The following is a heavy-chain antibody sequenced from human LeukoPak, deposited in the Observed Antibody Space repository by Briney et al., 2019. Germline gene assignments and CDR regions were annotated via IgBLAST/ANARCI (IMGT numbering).Heavy chain of an antibody. CDR3: AKDETPYTTGLYFDY. V-gene: IGHV3-23*01. D-gene: IGHD1-26*01. CDR1: GFTFSGYA. J-gene: IGHJ4*02. CDR2: ISGSGGST. Sequence: PGGSLRLSCAASGFTFSGYAMSWVRQAPGKGLEWVSAISGSGGSTYYADSVKGRFTISRDNSKNTLYLQMNSLRAEDTAVYYCAKDETPYTTGLYFDYWGQGTLVTVSS.